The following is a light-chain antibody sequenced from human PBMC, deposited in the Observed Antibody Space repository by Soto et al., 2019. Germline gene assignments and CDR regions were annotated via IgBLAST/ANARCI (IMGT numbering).Light chain of an antibody. V-gene: IGKV3D-15*01. CDR3: QQYDDWLRLT. CDR2: GAS. CDR1: QSVNIY. J-gene: IGKJ4*01. Sequence: EIVMTQSPATLSVSPGERATLSCRASQSVNIYLAWYQQKPGQAPSLSIFGASYRATGIPARFSGSGSGTEFNLTISSLQSEDFAVYYCQQYDDWLRLTFGGGAKVEIK.